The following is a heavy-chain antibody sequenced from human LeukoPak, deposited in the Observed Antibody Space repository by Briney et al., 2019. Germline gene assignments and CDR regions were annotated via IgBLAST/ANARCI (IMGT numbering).Heavy chain of an antibody. J-gene: IGHJ4*02. CDR1: DGSINSYY. CDR3: AREEASAGIYY. CDR2: IYYSGST. D-gene: IGHD6-13*01. Sequence: SETLSLTCTVSDGSINSYYWSWIRQSPGKGLEFIAYIYYSGSTNYNPSLKSRVTISVDTSKNQFSLKLTSVTAADTAVYFCAREEASAGIYYWGQGTLVTVSS. V-gene: IGHV4-59*01.